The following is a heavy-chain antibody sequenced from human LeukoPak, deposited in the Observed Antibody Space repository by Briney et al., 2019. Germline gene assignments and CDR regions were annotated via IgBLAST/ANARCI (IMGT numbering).Heavy chain of an antibody. Sequence: GGSLRLSCAASGFTFSSCAMSWVRQAPGKGLEWVSAISGSGDSTYSTDSVKGRFTISRDNSKNTLYLQMNSLRAEDTAVYYCAKKVPTNWGSYFDYWGQGTLVTVSS. CDR3: AKKVPTNWGSYFDY. D-gene: IGHD7-27*01. CDR1: GFTFSSCA. CDR2: ISGSGDST. J-gene: IGHJ4*02. V-gene: IGHV3-23*01.